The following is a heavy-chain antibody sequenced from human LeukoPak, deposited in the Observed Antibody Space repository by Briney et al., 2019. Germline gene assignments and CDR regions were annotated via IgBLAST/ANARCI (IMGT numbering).Heavy chain of an antibody. CDR3: AQTRGSGSYYSLDY. CDR2: IRYDGSNK. D-gene: IGHD1-26*01. V-gene: IGHV3-30*02. Sequence: GGSLRLSCAASGFTFSSYGMHWVRQAPGKGLEWVAFIRYDGSNKYYADSVKGRFTISRDNSKNTLYLQMNSLRAEDTAVYYCAQTRGSGSYYSLDYWGQGALVTVSS. J-gene: IGHJ4*02. CDR1: GFTFSSYG.